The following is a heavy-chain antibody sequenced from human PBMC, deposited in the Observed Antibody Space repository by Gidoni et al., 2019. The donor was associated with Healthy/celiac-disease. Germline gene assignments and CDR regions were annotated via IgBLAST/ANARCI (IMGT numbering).Heavy chain of an antibody. CDR1: GFTFRSYE. CDR3: ARGGEWGYCSGGSCYPFDY. D-gene: IGHD2-15*01. CDR2: ISSSGSTI. V-gene: IGHV3-48*03. Sequence: EVQLVESGGGLVQPGGSLRLSCAASGFTFRSYEMNWVRQAPGKGLEWVSYISSSGSTIYYADSVKGRFTISRDNAKNSLYLQMNSLRAEDTAVYYCARGGEWGYCSGGSCYPFDYWGQGTLVTVSS. J-gene: IGHJ4*02.